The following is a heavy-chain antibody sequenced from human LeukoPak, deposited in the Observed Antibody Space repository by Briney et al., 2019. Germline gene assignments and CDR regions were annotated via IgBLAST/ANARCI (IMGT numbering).Heavy chain of an antibody. CDR2: ISGSGGST. Sequence: GGSLRLSCAASGLTFSSYSMSWVRHAPGRGLEWVSAISGSGGSTYYADSVKGRFTISRDNSKNTLYLQMNSLRAEDTAVYYCAKGLYYYDSSGYSDYWGQGTLVTVSS. V-gene: IGHV3-23*01. CDR1: GLTFSSYS. D-gene: IGHD3-22*01. J-gene: IGHJ4*02. CDR3: AKGLYYYDSSGYSDY.